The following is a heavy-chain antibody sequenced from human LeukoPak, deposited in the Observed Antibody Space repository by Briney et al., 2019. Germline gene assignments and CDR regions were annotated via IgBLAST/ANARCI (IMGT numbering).Heavy chain of an antibody. CDR1: GGTFSSYA. Sequence: ASVKVSCKASGGTFSSYAISWVRQAPGQGPEWMGRIIPIFGTANYAQKFQGRVTITTDESTSTAYMELSSLRSEDTAVYYCATAVRGGSSSPYYFDYWGQGTLVTVSS. CDR2: IIPIFGTA. CDR3: ATAVRGGSSSPYYFDY. V-gene: IGHV1-69*05. D-gene: IGHD2-15*01. J-gene: IGHJ4*02.